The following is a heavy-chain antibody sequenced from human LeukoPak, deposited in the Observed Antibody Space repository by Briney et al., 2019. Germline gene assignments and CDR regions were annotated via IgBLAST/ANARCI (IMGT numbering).Heavy chain of an antibody. CDR1: RFTFSSYD. D-gene: IGHD6-13*01. Sequence: GGALRLSCAASRFTFSSYDMTWVRQAPGKGLEWVAVISYDGSNKYYADSVKGRFTISRDNSKNTLYLQMNSLRAEDTAVYYCARGLGVAAAGRTWFDPWGQGTLVTVSS. V-gene: IGHV3-30*03. CDR2: ISYDGSNK. CDR3: ARGLGVAAAGRTWFDP. J-gene: IGHJ5*02.